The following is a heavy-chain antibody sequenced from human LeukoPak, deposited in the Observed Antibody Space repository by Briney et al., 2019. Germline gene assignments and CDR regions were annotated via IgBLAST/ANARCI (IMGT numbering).Heavy chain of an antibody. Sequence: SETLSLTCTVSGGSINGYFWSWIRQPPGKGLEWLAYVSYSGTTNYNPSLKSRVTISVDTSKNQFSLKLSSVTAADTAVYYCARLGRAGLSNGYYYYFDYWGQGTLVTVSS. CDR2: VSYSGTT. CDR3: ARLGRAGLSNGYYYYFDY. J-gene: IGHJ4*02. V-gene: IGHV4-59*01. CDR1: GGSINGYF. D-gene: IGHD3-22*01.